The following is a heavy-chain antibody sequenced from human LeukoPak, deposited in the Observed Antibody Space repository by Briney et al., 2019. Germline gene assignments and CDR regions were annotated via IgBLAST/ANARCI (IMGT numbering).Heavy chain of an antibody. J-gene: IGHJ4*02. CDR3: SRAGDTHDNFDC. Sequence: ASVKVSCKTSGFIFTGYYMHWVRQAPGQGLEWMGWINLNSGDTNYPQKFQGRVTMTRDTSITTVYLELSRLRSDDTAVYYCSRAGDTHDNFDCWGQGTLVTVSS. CDR1: GFIFTGYY. V-gene: IGHV1-2*02. CDR2: INLNSGDT. D-gene: IGHD3-16*01.